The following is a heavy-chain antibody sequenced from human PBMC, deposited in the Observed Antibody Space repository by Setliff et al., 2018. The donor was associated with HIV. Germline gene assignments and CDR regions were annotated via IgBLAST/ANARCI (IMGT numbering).Heavy chain of an antibody. V-gene: IGHV3-30*02. CDR3: AKGVEIPQHNGYSSSWYIDY. CDR2: IRLDGSDK. J-gene: IGHJ4*02. CDR1: GFTFRNYG. Sequence: GGSLRLSCAASGFTFRNYGMHWVRQAPGKGLEWVAFIRLDGSDKFYADSVKGRFTISRDNSKNTLYMQMNSLRAEDTAVYYCAKGVEIPQHNGYSSSWYIDYWGQGILVTVSS. D-gene: IGHD6-13*01.